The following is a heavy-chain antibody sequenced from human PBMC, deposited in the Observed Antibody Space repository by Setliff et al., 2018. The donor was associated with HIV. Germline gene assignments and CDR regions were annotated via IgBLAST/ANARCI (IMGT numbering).Heavy chain of an antibody. J-gene: IGHJ5*02. Sequence: SETLSLTCTVSGGSISSFSYYWGWIRQPPGKGPEWIGSIFHTGNTYYNPSLKSRVTISVETSKNQVSLNLTSVTAADTAVYYCARDRGSYNFWSGLARGDNWFDPWGQGTLVTVSS. CDR1: GGSISSFSYY. V-gene: IGHV4-39*07. CDR2: IFHTGNT. D-gene: IGHD3-3*01. CDR3: ARDRGSYNFWSGLARGDNWFDP.